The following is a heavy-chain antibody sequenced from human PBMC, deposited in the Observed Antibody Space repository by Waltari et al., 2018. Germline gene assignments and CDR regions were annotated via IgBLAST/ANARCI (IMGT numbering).Heavy chain of an antibody. CDR3: ARDRGRGLYLDS. D-gene: IGHD2-15*01. CDR1: GASITSSYW. Sequence: QESGPGLVKTSGTLSLACAVSGASITSSYWWGWVRQSPGKGLEWIGQVHGSGRTNYNPSFASRVIMSLDTSTNQFSLKVTSATAADTAAYYCARDRGRGLYLDSWGQGTLVTVSP. CDR2: VHGSGRT. J-gene: IGHJ4*02. V-gene: IGHV4-4*02.